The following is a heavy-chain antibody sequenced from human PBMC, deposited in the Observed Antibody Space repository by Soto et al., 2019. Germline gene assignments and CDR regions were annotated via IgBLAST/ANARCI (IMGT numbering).Heavy chain of an antibody. J-gene: IGHJ5*02. Sequence: EVQLLESGGGLVQPGGSLRLSCATSGFTFTSHVISWVRQAPGKGLEWVSAASARNTNTYYADSVRGRFSISRDNSKSTAQLQLDGLSVGDTAVCHCEEGGTSYGPRVYSSSWYGGFDPWGQGTLVVVSS. V-gene: IGHV3-23*01. D-gene: IGHD6-13*01. CDR3: EEGGTSYGPRVYSSSWYGGFDP. CDR2: ASARNTNT. CDR1: GFTFTSHV.